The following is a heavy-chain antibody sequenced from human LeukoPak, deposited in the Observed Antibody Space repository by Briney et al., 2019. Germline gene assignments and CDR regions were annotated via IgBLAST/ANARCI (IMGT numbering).Heavy chain of an antibody. V-gene: IGHV4-59*01. CDR1: GGSISSYY. CDR2: IYYSGST. D-gene: IGHD3-10*01. J-gene: IGHJ5*02. Sequence: PSETLSLTCTVSGGSISSYYWSWIRQPPGKGLEWIGYIYYSGSTNYNPSLKSRVAISVDTSKNQFSLKLSSVTAADTAVYYCARGPPGGQFDPWGQGTLVTVSS. CDR3: ARGPPGGQFDP.